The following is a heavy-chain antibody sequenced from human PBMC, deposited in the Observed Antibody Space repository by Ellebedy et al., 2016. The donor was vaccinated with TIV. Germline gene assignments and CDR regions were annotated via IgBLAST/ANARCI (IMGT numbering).Heavy chain of an antibody. J-gene: IGHJ2*01. CDR3: VKMAAMSSYFSFHL. CDR2: VHSSWGA. CDR1: GDSIRSFY. D-gene: IGHD5-24*01. Sequence: MPSETLSLTCNDSGDSIRSFYWSWVRQSPGKGLEWIGYVHSSWGANYNPSLENRVTMFVDTSKNQISLKLSSVTDADTAVYSCVKMAAMSSYFSFHLWGRGTLVTVSS. V-gene: IGHV4-59*03.